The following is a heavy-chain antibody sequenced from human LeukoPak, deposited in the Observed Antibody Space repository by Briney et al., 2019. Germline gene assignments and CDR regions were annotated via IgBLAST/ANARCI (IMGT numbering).Heavy chain of an antibody. CDR3: ARARCSSTGCYSNWFDP. CDR2: MNPNSGNT. V-gene: IGHV1-8*03. Sequence: ASVKVSCKASGYTFTSYDINWVRQATGQGLEWMGWMNPNSGNTGYAQKYQGRVTITRNTSISTAYMELSSLRSEDTAVYYCARARCSSTGCYSNWFDPWGQGTLVTVSS. CDR1: GYTFTSYD. D-gene: IGHD2-2*01. J-gene: IGHJ5*02.